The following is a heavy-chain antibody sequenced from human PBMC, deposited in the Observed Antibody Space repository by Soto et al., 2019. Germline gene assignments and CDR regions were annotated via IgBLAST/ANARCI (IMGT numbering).Heavy chain of an antibody. CDR1: GYTFINYA. V-gene: IGHV1-3*01. J-gene: IGHJ6*02. CDR2: INAGNGDT. CDR3: ARGTYYYGLDV. Sequence: QVQVVQSGAEVKKPGASVKVSCKAFGYTFINYAMQWVRQAPGQRLEWMGWINAGNGDTKYSQNFQGRVTITSDTSASTAYMELSSLRSEDTAVCYCARGTYYYGLDVWGQGTTVTVSS.